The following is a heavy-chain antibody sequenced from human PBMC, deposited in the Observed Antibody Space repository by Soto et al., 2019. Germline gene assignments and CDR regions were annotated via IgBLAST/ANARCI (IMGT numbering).Heavy chain of an antibody. CDR1: GFTFSSYW. V-gene: IGHV3-74*01. D-gene: IGHD3-3*01. CDR3: ARDPTYDFWSGYNYGMDV. Sequence: EVQLVESGGGLVQPGGSLRLSCAASGFTFSSYWMHWVRQAPGKGLVWVSRINSDGSSTSYADSVKGRFTISRDNAKNTLYLQMNSLRAEDTAVYYCARDPTYDFWSGYNYGMDVWGQGTTVTVSS. J-gene: IGHJ6*02. CDR2: INSDGSST.